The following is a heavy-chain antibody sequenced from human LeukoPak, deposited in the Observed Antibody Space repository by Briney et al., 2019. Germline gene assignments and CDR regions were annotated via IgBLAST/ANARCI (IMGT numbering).Heavy chain of an antibody. J-gene: IGHJ4*02. V-gene: IGHV1-69*06. CDR1: GGTFSSYA. CDR2: IIPIFGTA. D-gene: IGHD3-22*01. CDR3: ASATYYYDSSAIRSFDY. Sequence: SVKVSCKASGGTFSSYAISWVRQAPGQGLEWMGGIIPIFGTANYAQKFQGRVTITAGKSTSTAYMELSSLRSEDTTVYYCASATYYYDSSAIRSFDYWGQGTLVTVSS.